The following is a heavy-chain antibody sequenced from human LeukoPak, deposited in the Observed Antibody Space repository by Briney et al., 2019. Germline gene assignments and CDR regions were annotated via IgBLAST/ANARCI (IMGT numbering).Heavy chain of an antibody. J-gene: IGHJ4*02. V-gene: IGHV3-74*01. D-gene: IGHD5/OR15-5a*01. Sequence: GGSLSLSCAASGFTFSSYWMHWVRQAPGKGLVWVSLINPDGSSTTYADSVKGRFTISRDNAKNTLYLQMNSLRAEDTAVYYCARGSEYSVHALGYWGQGTLVTVSS. CDR3: ARGSEYSVHALGY. CDR2: INPDGSST. CDR1: GFTFSSYW.